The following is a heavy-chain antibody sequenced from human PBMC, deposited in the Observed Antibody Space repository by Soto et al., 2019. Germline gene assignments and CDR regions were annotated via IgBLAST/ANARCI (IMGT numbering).Heavy chain of an antibody. CDR3: GKVSTYYYDSTFDY. D-gene: IGHD3-22*01. Sequence: QVQLVESGGGVVQPGRSLRLSCAASGFTFSSYGMHWVRQAPGKGLEWVAIISYDGNYKYYADSVKGRFTISRDNSKNTLYLQMNSLRADDTAVYYCGKVSTYYYDSTFDYWGQGTRVTLSS. CDR1: GFTFSSYG. CDR2: ISYDGNYK. V-gene: IGHV3-30*18. J-gene: IGHJ4*02.